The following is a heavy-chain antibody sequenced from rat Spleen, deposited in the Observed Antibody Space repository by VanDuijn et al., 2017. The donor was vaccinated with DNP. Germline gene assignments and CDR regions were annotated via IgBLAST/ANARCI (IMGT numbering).Heavy chain of an antibody. Sequence: EVQLQESGPGLVKPSQSLSLTCSVTGYSITSSYRWNWIRKFPGNKLEWMGYINSAGGTNYNPSLKSRISITRDTSKNQFFLQLNSVTTEDTATYYCARGSSPDYWGQGVMVTVSS. J-gene: IGHJ2*01. CDR3: ARGSSPDY. CDR1: GYSITSSYR. V-gene: IGHV3-3*01. CDR2: INSAGGT. D-gene: IGHD1-2*01.